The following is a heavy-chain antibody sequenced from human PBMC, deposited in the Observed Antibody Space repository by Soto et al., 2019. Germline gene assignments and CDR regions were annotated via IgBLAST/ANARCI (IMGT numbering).Heavy chain of an antibody. CDR1: GFTFSSYS. CDR2: ISSSSSYI. J-gene: IGHJ4*02. D-gene: IGHD6-6*01. CDR3: ARATRGDIAARPLGY. Sequence: EVQLVESGGGLVKPGGSLRLSCAASGFTFSSYSMNWVRQAPGKGLEWVSSISSSSSYIYYADSVKGRFTISRDNAKNSLYLQMNSLRAEDTAVYYCARATRGDIAARPLGYWGQGTLVTVSS. V-gene: IGHV3-21*01.